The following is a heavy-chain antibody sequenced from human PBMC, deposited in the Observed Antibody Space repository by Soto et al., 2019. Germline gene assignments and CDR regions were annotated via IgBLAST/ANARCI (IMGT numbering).Heavy chain of an antibody. Sequence: GASVKVSCKASGYTFTSYGISWVRQAPGQGLEWMGWISAYNGNTNYAQKLQGRVTMTTDTSTSTAYMELSSLRSEDTAVYYCAVGIIAARPSPYYYYMDVWGKGTTVTVSS. CDR1: GYTFTSYG. CDR3: AVGIIAARPSPYYYYMDV. V-gene: IGHV1-18*01. J-gene: IGHJ6*03. D-gene: IGHD6-6*01. CDR2: ISAYNGNT.